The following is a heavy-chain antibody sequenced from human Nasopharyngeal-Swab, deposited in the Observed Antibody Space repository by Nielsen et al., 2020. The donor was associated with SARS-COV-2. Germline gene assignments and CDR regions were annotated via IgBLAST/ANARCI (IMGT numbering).Heavy chain of an antibody. CDR2: ISGSGGST. J-gene: IGHJ4*02. CDR1: GFTFSSYA. CDR3: ARYDDYFVSSGYAY. D-gene: IGHD3-22*01. Sequence: GGSLRLSCAASGFTFSSYAMSWVRQAPGKGLEWVSVISGSGGSTYYADSVKGRFTISRDNSKNTFYLQMNSLRAEDTAVYYCARYDDYFVSSGYAYWGQGTLVTVSS. V-gene: IGHV3-23*01.